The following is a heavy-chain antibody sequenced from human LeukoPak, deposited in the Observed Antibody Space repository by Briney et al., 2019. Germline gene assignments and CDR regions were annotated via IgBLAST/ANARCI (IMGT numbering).Heavy chain of an antibody. CDR1: GFSFSEYA. Sequence: GGSLRLSCAASGFSFSEYALSWVRQAPGKGLEWVSVIYSGGSTYYADSVKGRFTVSRDNSKNTLYLQMNSLRAEDTAVYYCGRFTDPWGQGTLVTVSS. V-gene: IGHV3-53*01. CDR2: IYSGGST. CDR3: GRFTDP. J-gene: IGHJ5*02.